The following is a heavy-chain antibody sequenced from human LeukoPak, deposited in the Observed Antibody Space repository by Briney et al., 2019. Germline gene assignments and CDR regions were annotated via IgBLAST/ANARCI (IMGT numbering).Heavy chain of an antibody. CDR2: IYSGGST. CDR1: GFTVSSNY. J-gene: IGHJ4*02. Sequence: GGSLRLSCAASGFTVSSNYMSWVRQAPGKGLEWVSVIYSGGSTYYADSVKGRFTISRGNSKNTLYLQMNSLRAEDTAVYYCAREFYDILTGYYGYWGQGTLVTVSS. CDR3: AREFYDILTGYYGY. V-gene: IGHV3-66*01. D-gene: IGHD3-9*01.